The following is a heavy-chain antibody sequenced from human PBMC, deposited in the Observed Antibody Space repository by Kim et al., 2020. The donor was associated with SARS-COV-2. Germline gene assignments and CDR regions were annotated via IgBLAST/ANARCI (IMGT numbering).Heavy chain of an antibody. D-gene: IGHD6-19*01. V-gene: IGHV4-39*07. J-gene: IGHJ4*02. Sequence: YNPSLKSRVTISVDTSKNQFSLKVSSVTAADTAVYYCASLAVAGSLSSDNWGQGTLVTVSS. CDR3: ASLAVAGSLSSDN.